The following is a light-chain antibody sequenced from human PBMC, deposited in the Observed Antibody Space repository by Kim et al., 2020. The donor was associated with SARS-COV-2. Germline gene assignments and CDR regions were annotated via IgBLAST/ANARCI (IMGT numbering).Light chain of an antibody. J-gene: IGKJ4*01. CDR1: QSVQYRSKNKNY. Sequence: TTIDDKSSQSVQYRSKNKNYLAGYQQKPGQPPKLLVYWASTRESGVPDRFSGSGSGTDFTLTISSLQAEDVAVYYCQQYYTTPPTFGGGTKVDIK. V-gene: IGKV4-1*01. CDR2: WAS. CDR3: QQYYTTPPT.